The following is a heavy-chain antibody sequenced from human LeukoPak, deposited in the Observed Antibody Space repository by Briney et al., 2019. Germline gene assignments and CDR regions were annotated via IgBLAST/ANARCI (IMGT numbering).Heavy chain of an antibody. CDR2: INPSGGST. Sequence: ASVKVSCKASGYTFTGYYMHWVRQAPGQGLEWMGIINPSGGSTSYAQKFQGRVTMTRDMSTSTVYMELSSLRSEDTAVYYCARDPEMLGFGNYWGQGTLVTVSS. CDR1: GYTFTGYY. V-gene: IGHV1-46*01. D-gene: IGHD5-24*01. J-gene: IGHJ4*02. CDR3: ARDPEMLGFGNY.